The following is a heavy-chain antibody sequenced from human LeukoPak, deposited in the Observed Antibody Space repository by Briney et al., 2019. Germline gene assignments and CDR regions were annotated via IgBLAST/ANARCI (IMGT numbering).Heavy chain of an antibody. J-gene: IGHJ3*02. V-gene: IGHV3-21*01. CDR1: GFTFSSDS. Sequence: GGSLSLSRAASGFTFSSDSMNWVRQAPGKGLEWVSSMSSSSSHIYYADSVKGRFTISRDNATHSLYLQMTSLTAEDTAVSSCARDRHGAFDICYQGTMAPVSS. CDR2: MSSSSSHI. CDR3: ARDRHGAFDI.